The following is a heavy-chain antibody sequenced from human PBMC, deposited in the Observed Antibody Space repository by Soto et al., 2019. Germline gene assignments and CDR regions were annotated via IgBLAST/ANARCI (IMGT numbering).Heavy chain of an antibody. CDR2: IIPIFGTA. J-gene: IGHJ4*02. CDR3: ARSAGYYDRSGYYYGGHYFDY. Sequence: QVQLVQSGAEVKKPGSSVKFSCKASGGTFSSYAISWVRQAPGQGLEWMGGIIPIFGTANYAQKFQGRVTITADESTSTAYMELSSLRSEDTAVYYCARSAGYYDRSGYYYGGHYFDYWGQGTLVTVSS. D-gene: IGHD3-22*01. V-gene: IGHV1-69*01. CDR1: GGTFSSYA.